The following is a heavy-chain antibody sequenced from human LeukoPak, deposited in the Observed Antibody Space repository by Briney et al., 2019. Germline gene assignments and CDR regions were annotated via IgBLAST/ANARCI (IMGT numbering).Heavy chain of an antibody. CDR1: GFTFSNSF. CDR3: ARADDQDFDH. CDR2: IDSGAGNA. V-gene: IGHV1-46*01. Sequence: ASVKFSCKTSGFTFSNSFIHWVRQGPGQGLEWMGIIDSGAGNATYAQNFQGRLFLTRDTSTTTVYMELTSLTSDDTALYFCARADDQDFDHWGQGTLVIVSS. J-gene: IGHJ4*02. D-gene: IGHD3-3*01.